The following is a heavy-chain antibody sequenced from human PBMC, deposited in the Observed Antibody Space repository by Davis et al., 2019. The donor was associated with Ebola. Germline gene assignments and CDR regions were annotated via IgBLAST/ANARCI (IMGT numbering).Heavy chain of an antibody. Sequence: GESPQTPCAAPGFLVRRTSMSWVRQAPGKGLEWVSVTYSGGSTYYADSVKGRITISRHNSKNEVHLQMNSLRAEDTAVYYCARVRDSSGAYGMDVWGQGTTVTVSS. CDR3: ARVRDSSGAYGMDV. CDR1: GFLVRRTS. D-gene: IGHD3-10*01. V-gene: IGHV3-53*01. J-gene: IGHJ6*02. CDR2: TYSGGST.